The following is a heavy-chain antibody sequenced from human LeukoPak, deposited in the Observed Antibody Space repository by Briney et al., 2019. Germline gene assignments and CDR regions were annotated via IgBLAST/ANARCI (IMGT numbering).Heavy chain of an antibody. J-gene: IGHJ4*02. Sequence: PSETLSLTCTVSGGSISSGHYYWSWIRQPAGKGLEWIGRVYTSGTTNYNPSLKSRVTISVDTSNNQFSLKLSSVTAADTAVYYCARVDVVRGVGAFDYWGQGTLVTVSS. CDR2: VYTSGTT. D-gene: IGHD3-10*01. CDR3: ARVDVVRGVGAFDY. V-gene: IGHV4-61*02. CDR1: GGSISSGHYY.